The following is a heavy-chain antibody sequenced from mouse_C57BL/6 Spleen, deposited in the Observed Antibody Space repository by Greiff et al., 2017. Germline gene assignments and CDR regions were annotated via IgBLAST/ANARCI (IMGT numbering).Heavy chain of an antibody. Sequence: QVQLQQPGAELVKPGASVKLSCKASGYTFTSYWMHWVKQRPGQGLEWIGMIHPNSGSTNYNEKFKSKATLTVDKSSSTAYMQLSSLTSEDSAVYYWARPGQLRPHYYAMDYWGQGTSVTVSS. D-gene: IGHD3-2*02. CDR3: ARPGQLRPHYYAMDY. CDR2: IHPNSGST. CDR1: GYTFTSYW. J-gene: IGHJ4*01. V-gene: IGHV1-64*01.